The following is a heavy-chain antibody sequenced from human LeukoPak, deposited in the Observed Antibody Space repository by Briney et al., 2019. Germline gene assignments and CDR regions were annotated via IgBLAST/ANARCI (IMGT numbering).Heavy chain of an antibody. CDR2: IYSGGST. V-gene: IGHV3-66*01. J-gene: IGHJ6*02. D-gene: IGHD4-17*01. CDR3: ASTSVTTGPYYYYYGMDV. Sequence: GGSLRLSCAASGFTVSTTYMSWVRQAPGKGLDWVPVIYSGGSTSSADSVKGRFTISRDNSKNTLYLQMNSLRAEDTAVYYCASTSVTTGPYYYYYGMDVWGQGTTVTV. CDR1: GFTVSTTY.